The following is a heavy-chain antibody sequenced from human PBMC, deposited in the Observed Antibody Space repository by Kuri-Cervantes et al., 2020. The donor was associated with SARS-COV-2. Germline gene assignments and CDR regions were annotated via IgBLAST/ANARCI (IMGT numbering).Heavy chain of an antibody. CDR1: GFTVSSNY. Sequence: GESLKISCAASGFTVSSNYMSWVRQAPGKGLEWVSLITWDGDNTYYRDSVKGRFTISRDSSKNSLYLQMNSLRAEDTAMYYCAKVSSPHYYYLSGSSLDSWGQGTLVTVSS. D-gene: IGHD3-10*01. CDR3: AKVSSPHYYYLSGSSLDS. J-gene: IGHJ5*02. V-gene: IGHV3-43*01. CDR2: ITWDGDNT.